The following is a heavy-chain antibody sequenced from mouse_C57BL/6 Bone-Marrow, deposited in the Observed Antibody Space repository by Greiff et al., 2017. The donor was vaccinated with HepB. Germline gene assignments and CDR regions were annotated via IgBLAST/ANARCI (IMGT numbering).Heavy chain of an antibody. CDR1: GYTFTSYW. CDR3: ARIYYDYDVRFFAY. J-gene: IGHJ3*01. D-gene: IGHD2-4*01. V-gene: IGHV1-55*01. Sequence: QVQLQQPGAELVKPGASVKMSCKASGYTFTSYWITWVKQRPGQGLEWIGDIYPGSGSTNYNEKFKSKATLTVDTSSSTAYMQLSSLTSEDSAVYYCARIYYDYDVRFFAYWGQGTLVTVSA. CDR2: IYPGSGST.